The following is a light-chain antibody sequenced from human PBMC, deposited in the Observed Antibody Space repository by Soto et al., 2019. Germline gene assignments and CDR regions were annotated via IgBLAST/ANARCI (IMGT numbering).Light chain of an antibody. V-gene: IGKV3-11*01. Sequence: TQTPSTLSVFPGARATLSLRASQTVTKNLAWYQQKPGQSPRLLMYDASNRATGVPARFSGSGSGTDFTLTISSLEPEDFAVYYCQQRSYWLTFGGGTKVDIK. CDR3: QQRSYWLT. CDR2: DAS. CDR1: QTVTKN. J-gene: IGKJ4*01.